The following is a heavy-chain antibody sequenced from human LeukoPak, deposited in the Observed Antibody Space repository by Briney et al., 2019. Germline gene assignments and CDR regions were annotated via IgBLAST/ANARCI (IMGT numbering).Heavy chain of an antibody. CDR2: IYYSGST. J-gene: IGHJ6*03. CDR1: GGSISSGSYY. V-gene: IGHV4-61*01. D-gene: IGHD3-10*01. Sequence: PSQTLSLTCTVSGGSISSGSYYWSWIRQPPGKGLEWIGYIYYSGSTNYNPSLKSRVTISVDTSKNQFSLKLSSVTAADTAVYYCARDAGWFGDDYYMDVWGKGTTVTVSS. CDR3: ARDAGWFGDDYYMDV.